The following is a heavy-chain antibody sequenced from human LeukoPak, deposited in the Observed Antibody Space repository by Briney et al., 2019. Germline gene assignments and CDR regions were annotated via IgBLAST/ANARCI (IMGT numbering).Heavy chain of an antibody. CDR3: AGGRDVYRY. J-gene: IGHJ4*02. Sequence: GGSLRLSCAASGFTFSIYWMTWVRQAPGNGVEWVANTKQDGSEKYYVDSVKGRFTISRDNAKNSLYLQMNSLRAEDTAVYDCAGGRDVYRYWGQGTLVTVSS. V-gene: IGHV3-7*01. D-gene: IGHD5-24*01. CDR2: TKQDGSEK. CDR1: GFTFSIYW.